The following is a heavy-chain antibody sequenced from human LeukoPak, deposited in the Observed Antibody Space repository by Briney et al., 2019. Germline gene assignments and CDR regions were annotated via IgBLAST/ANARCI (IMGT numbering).Heavy chain of an antibody. CDR1: GFTFSSYA. D-gene: IGHD3-22*01. CDR3: ATQPLETYYYDSSGSDWYFDL. CDR2: ISGSGGST. V-gene: IGHV3-23*01. Sequence: GGSLRLSCAASGFTFSSYAMSWVRQAPGKGLEWVSAISGSGGSTYYADSVKGRFTISRDNSKNTLYLQMSSLRAEDTAVYYCATQPLETYYYDSSGSDWYFDLWGRGTLVTVSS. J-gene: IGHJ2*01.